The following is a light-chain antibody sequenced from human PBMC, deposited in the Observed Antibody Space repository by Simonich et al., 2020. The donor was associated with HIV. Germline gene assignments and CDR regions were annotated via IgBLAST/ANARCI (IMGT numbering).Light chain of an antibody. J-gene: IGKJ4*01. V-gene: IGKV4-1*01. Sequence: DIVMTQSPDSLAVSLGERATINCKSSQSVLYSSNNKNYLAWYQQKPGHPPKLLIYCESTRESGVPDRFSGSGSGTDFTLTISSLQAEDVAVYYCQQYYSTPLTFGGGTKVEIK. CDR1: QSVLYSSNNKNY. CDR2: CES. CDR3: QQYYSTPLT.